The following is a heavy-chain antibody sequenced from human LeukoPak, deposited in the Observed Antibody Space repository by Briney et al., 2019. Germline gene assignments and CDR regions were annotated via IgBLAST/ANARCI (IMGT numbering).Heavy chain of an antibody. CDR1: GFTFSSYA. D-gene: IGHD2/OR15-2a*01. CDR2: ISIGSDNI. V-gene: IGHV3-48*02. CDR3: APDFNRGGRDHY. Sequence: GGSLRLSCAASGFTFSSYAMSWVRQTPGKGLEWVSFISIGSDNIQYADSVRGRFTTSRDNAKNSLYLEMNSLRDEDTAVYYCAPDFNRGGRDHYWGQGTLVTVPS. J-gene: IGHJ4*02.